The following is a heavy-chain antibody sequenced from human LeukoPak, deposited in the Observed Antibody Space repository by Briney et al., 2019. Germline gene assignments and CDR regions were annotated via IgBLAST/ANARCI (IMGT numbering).Heavy chain of an antibody. CDR1: GGSISSGGYS. D-gene: IGHD2-15*01. CDR2: IYHSGST. Sequence: PSQTLSLTCAVSGGSISSGGYSWSWIRQPPGKGLEWIGYIYHSGSTYYNPSLKSRVTISVDTSKNQFSLKLSSVTAADTAVYYCARGGRAAIDYWGQGTLVTVSS. J-gene: IGHJ4*02. CDR3: ARGGRAAIDY. V-gene: IGHV4-30-2*01.